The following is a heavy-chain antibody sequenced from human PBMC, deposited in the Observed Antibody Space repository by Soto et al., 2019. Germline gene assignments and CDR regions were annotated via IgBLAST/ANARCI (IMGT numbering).Heavy chain of an antibody. CDR3: ARDKVAGGNRGFYYYGMDV. J-gene: IGHJ6*02. CDR1: GFTFSSYS. CDR2: ISSSSSTI. V-gene: IGHV3-48*02. D-gene: IGHD6-19*01. Sequence: GGSLRLSCAASGFTFSSYSMNWVRQAPGKGLEWVSYISSSSSTIYYADSVKGRFTISRDNAKNSLYLQMNSLRDEDTAVYYCARDKVAGGNRGFYYYGMDVWGQGTTVTVSS.